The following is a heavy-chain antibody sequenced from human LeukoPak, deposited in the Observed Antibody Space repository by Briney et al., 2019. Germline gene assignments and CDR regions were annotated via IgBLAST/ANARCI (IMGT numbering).Heavy chain of an antibody. CDR3: AREGAYCSGTDCFATTVDA. V-gene: IGHV4-61*02. CDR2: VDLGGTS. Sequence: SETLSLTCNVSGYSISSGDYYWTWIRQPAGKGPEWIGRVDLGGTSSYNPSLISRVTVSVDPSKNQFSLSLTSVTAADAATYYCAREGAYCSGTDCFATTVDAWGPGALVTVSS. D-gene: IGHD2-2*01. CDR1: GYSISSGDYY. J-gene: IGHJ5*02.